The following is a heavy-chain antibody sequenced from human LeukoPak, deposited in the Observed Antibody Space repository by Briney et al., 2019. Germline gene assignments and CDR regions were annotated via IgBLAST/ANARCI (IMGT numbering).Heavy chain of an antibody. Sequence: GGSLRLSGEALGFTFISYWLGWVGQVPGKGRGGGANIKQDGSEKYYVDSVKGRFTISRDNAKNSLYLQMNSLRAEDTAVYYCAREADYGGNIFFAQHAWGQGTLVTVSS. CDR1: GFTFISYW. V-gene: IGHV3-7*01. D-gene: IGHD4-23*01. CDR3: AREADYGGNIFFAQHA. CDR2: IKQDGSEK. J-gene: IGHJ5*02.